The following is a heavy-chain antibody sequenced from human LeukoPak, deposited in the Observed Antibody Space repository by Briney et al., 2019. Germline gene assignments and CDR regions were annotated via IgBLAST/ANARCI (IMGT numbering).Heavy chain of an antibody. CDR2: ISAYNGNT. J-gene: IGHJ4*02. D-gene: IGHD3-22*01. CDR1: GYTFTSYG. Sequence: ASVKVSCKASGYTFTSYGINWVRQAPGQGLEWMGWISAYNGNTNYAQKLQGRVTMTTDTSTSTAYMDLRSLRSDDTAVYYCVRDITYYYDSSGYRSFDYWGQGTLVTDSS. V-gene: IGHV1-18*01. CDR3: VRDITYYYDSSGYRSFDY.